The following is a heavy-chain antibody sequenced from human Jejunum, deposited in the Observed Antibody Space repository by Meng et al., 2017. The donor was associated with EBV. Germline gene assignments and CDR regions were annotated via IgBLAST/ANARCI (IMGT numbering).Heavy chain of an antibody. J-gene: IGHJ4*02. V-gene: IGHV3-21*01. CDR3: ARGFSTEADY. CDR2: ISADGSYS. CDR1: GFTFKSYS. D-gene: IGHD1-14*01. Sequence: EVQLVXSXXXXXKPXGXXXLPCAASGFTFKSYSMNWVRQAPGKGLDWVAFISADGSYSYYADSVKGRFTISRDNAKNSLFLQMNRLRAEDTAVYYCARGFSTEADYWGQGTLVTVSS.